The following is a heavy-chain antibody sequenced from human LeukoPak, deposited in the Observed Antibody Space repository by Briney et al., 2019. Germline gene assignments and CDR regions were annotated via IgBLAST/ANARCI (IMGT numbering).Heavy chain of an antibody. CDR1: GFTFSSYA. CDR2: ISKDGSNK. D-gene: IGHD5-24*01. CDR3: ARDWWLQPRSYFDY. V-gene: IGHV3-30*04. J-gene: IGHJ4*02. Sequence: PGRSLRLSCAASGFTFSSYAMHWVRQAPGKGLEWVAVISKDGSNKNYADSVKGRFIISRDNSKNTLYLQMNSLRAEDTAMYYCARDWWLQPRSYFDYWGQGTLVSVSS.